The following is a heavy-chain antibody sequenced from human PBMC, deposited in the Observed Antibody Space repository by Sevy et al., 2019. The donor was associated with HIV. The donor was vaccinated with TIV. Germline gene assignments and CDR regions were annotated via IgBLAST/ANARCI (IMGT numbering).Heavy chain of an antibody. D-gene: IGHD5-12*01. Sequence: GGSLRLSCAASAFTFSNYAMSWVRQAPGKGLEWVSAISYSGGSTYYADSVKGRFTISRDNSKNTLYLQMNSLRAEDTAVYYCAKYRGANRVATINVGHWGQGTLVTVSS. CDR1: AFTFSNYA. V-gene: IGHV3-23*01. CDR2: ISYSGGST. CDR3: AKYRGANRVATINVGH. J-gene: IGHJ4*02.